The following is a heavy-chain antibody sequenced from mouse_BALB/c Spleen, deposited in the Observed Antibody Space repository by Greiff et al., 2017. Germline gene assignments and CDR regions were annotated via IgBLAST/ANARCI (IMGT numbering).Heavy chain of an antibody. CDR3: ARGGYYYAMDY. V-gene: IGHV14-3*02. J-gene: IGHJ4*01. CDR2: IDPANGNT. CDR1: GFNIKDTY. Sequence: EVQLQQSGAELVKPGASVKLSCTASGFNIKDTYMHWVKQRPEQGLEWIGRIDPANGNTKYDPKFQGKATITADTSSSTAYMQLKSLTSEDSAVYYCARGGYYYAMDYWGQGTSVTVSS.